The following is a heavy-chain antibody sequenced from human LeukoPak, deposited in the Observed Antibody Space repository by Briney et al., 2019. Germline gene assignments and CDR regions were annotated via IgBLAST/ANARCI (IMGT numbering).Heavy chain of an antibody. CDR2: ISGSGGRT. CDR1: GITLSNYG. D-gene: IGHD6-13*01. J-gene: IGHJ4*02. CDR3: AREWQGGVAAAGTRIEGDY. Sequence: GGSLRLSCAVSGITLSNYGMSWVRQAPGKGLEWVAGISGSGGRTNYADAVKGRFTISRDNAENSLFLQMNSLRVEDTAVYYCAREWQGGVAAAGTRIEGDYWGQGTLVAVSS. V-gene: IGHV3-23*01.